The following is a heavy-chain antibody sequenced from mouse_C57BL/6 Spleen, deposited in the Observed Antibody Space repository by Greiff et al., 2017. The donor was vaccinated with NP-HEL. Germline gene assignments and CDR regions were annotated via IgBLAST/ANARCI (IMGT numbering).Heavy chain of an antibody. CDR2: IWRGGST. Sequence: QVQLQQSGPGLVQPSQSLSITCTVSGFSLTSYGVHWVRQSPGKGLEWLGVIWRGGSTDYNAAFMSRLSITKDNSKSQVFFKMNSLQADDTAIYYCAKKAHDGSRGAMDYWGQGTSVTVSS. J-gene: IGHJ4*01. V-gene: IGHV2-5*01. CDR3: AKKAHDGSRGAMDY. D-gene: IGHD2-3*01. CDR1: GFSLTSYG.